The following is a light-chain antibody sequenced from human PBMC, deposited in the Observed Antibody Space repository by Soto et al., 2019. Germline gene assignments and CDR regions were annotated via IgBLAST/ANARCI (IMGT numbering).Light chain of an antibody. CDR1: TSDVGSFDY. CDR2: NVS. J-gene: IGLJ2*01. V-gene: IGLV2-11*01. Sequence: QSALTQPHSMSGSPGQSVTISCSGTTSDVGSFDYVSWYQRHPGKAPKLILFNVSERPSGVPDRFSGSKSGNTASLTISGLQAEDGAEYFCCSYAGIYVVFGGGTQLTVL. CDR3: CSYAGIYVV.